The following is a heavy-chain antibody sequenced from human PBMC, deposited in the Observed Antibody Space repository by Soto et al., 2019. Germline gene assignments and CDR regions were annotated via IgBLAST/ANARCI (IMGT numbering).Heavy chain of an antibody. CDR3: AAPDFGDYWHFDL. CDR1: GFTFSSSI. V-gene: IGHV1-58*01. Sequence: QMQLVQSGPEVKKPGTSVKVSCKASGFTFSSSIVQWVRQARGQRLEWIGWIVVGSGHTNYEQKFQERVTITRDMSTSTAYMELSSLRSEDTAVYYCAAPDFGDYWHFDLWGRGTLVTVSS. J-gene: IGHJ2*01. D-gene: IGHD4-17*01. CDR2: IVVGSGHT.